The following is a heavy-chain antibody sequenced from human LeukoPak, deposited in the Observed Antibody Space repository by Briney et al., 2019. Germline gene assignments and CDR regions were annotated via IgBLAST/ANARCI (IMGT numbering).Heavy chain of an antibody. CDR3: TKDYYSAYFVY. Sequence: GGSLRLSCAASGFTFSSSAMSWVRQAPGKGLEWVSAISNNGGYTYYADSVQGRFTISRDNSKSTLCLQMNSLRAEDTATYYCTKDYYSAYFVYWGQGTLVTVSS. J-gene: IGHJ4*02. V-gene: IGHV3-23*01. D-gene: IGHD4-11*01. CDR2: ISNNGGYT. CDR1: GFTFSSSA.